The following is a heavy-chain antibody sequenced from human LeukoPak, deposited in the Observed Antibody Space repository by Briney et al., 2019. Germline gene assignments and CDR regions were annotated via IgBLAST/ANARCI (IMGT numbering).Heavy chain of an antibody. CDR1: GFTFSSYS. CDR2: ISSSSSYI. V-gene: IGHV3-21*01. J-gene: IGHJ4*02. CDR3: ARGWFREPHYYFDY. D-gene: IGHD3-10*01. Sequence: GGSLRLSCAASGFTFSSYSMNWVRQAPGKGLEWVSSISSSSSYIYYADSVKGRFTISRDNAKNSLYLQMNSLRAEDTAVYYCARGWFREPHYYFDYWGQGTLVTVSS.